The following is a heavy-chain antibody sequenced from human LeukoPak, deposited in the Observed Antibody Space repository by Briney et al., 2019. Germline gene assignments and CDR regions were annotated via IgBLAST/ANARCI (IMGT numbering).Heavy chain of an antibody. CDR2: IYSGGST. J-gene: IGHJ4*02. D-gene: IGHD5-12*01. V-gene: IGHV3-66*01. CDR1: GFTVSSNY. Sequence: GGSLRLSCAASGFTVSSNYMSWVRQAPGKGLEWVSVIYSGGSTYYADSVKGRFTISRDNSKNTLYLQMNSLRAEDTAVYYCVRAGYSGYDRPPFDYWGQGTLVTVSS. CDR3: VRAGYSGYDRPPFDY.